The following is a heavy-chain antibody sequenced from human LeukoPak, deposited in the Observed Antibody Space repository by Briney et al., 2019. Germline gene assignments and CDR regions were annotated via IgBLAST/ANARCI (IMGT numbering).Heavy chain of an antibody. CDR3: ARGRYCSSTSCYVGEFDY. Sequence: GGSLRLSCAASGFTFDDYAMHWVRQAPGKGLEWVSGISWNSGSIGYADSVKGRFTISRDNAKNSLYLQMNSLRAEDTAVYYCARGRYCSSTSCYVGEFDYWGQGTLVTVSS. CDR2: ISWNSGSI. D-gene: IGHD2-2*01. V-gene: IGHV3-9*01. J-gene: IGHJ4*02. CDR1: GFTFDDYA.